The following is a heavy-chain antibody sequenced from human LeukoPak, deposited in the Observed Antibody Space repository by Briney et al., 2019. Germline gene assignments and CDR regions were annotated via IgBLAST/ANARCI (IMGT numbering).Heavy chain of an antibody. CDR2: INHSGST. J-gene: IGHJ4*02. V-gene: IGHV4-34*01. CDR1: GGSFSGYY. D-gene: IGHD5-18*01. CDR3: ARGSGYSYGYPFDY. Sequence: SETLSLTCAVYGGSFSGYYWSWIRQPPGKGLEWIGEINHSGSTNYDPSLKSRVTMSVDTSKNQFSLKLTSVSAADTAVYYCARGSGYSYGYPFDYWGQGTLVTVSS.